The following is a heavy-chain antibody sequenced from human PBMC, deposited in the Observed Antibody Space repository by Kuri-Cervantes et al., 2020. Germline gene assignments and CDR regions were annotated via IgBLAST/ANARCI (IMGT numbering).Heavy chain of an antibody. Sequence: GGSLRLSCAASGFTFSGYWMSWVRQAPGKGLEWVANIKQDGSEKYYVDSVKGRFTISRDNAKNSLYLQMNSLRAEDTAVYYCASGDYVRGAFDIWGQGTMVTVSS. CDR2: IKQDGSEK. V-gene: IGHV3-7*01. J-gene: IGHJ3*02. D-gene: IGHD4-17*01. CDR3: ASGDYVRGAFDI. CDR1: GFTFSGYW.